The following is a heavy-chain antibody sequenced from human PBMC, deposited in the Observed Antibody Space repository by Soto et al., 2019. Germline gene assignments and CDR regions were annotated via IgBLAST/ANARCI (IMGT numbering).Heavy chain of an antibody. CDR1: GGSIISSSYY. CDR2: IYYSGST. CDR3: ARHFVPYDSSGYYPFDY. V-gene: IGHV4-39*01. Sequence: SETLSLTCTVSGGSIISSSYYCVWIRQPPWKGLEWIGSIYYSGSTYYNPSLKSRVTISVDTSKNQFSLKLSSVTAADTAVYYCARHFVPYDSSGYYPFDYWGQGTLVTVSS. J-gene: IGHJ4*02. D-gene: IGHD3-22*01.